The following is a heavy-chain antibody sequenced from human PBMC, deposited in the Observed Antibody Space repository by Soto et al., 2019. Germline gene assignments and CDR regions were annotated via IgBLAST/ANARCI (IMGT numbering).Heavy chain of an antibody. Sequence: QVQLVESGGGVVQPGRSLRLSCAGSGFTFRSYHSHWVRQAPGKGLEWVATISTDENKAYYTDSVKSRFTISRDNSKNTLYLQVNSLRAEDTAVYYCARAMDTAMTSKDNWFDPWGQGTLVTVSS. CDR3: ARAMDTAMTSKDNWFDP. CDR1: GFTFRSYH. D-gene: IGHD5-18*01. J-gene: IGHJ5*02. V-gene: IGHV3-30-3*01. CDR2: ISTDENKA.